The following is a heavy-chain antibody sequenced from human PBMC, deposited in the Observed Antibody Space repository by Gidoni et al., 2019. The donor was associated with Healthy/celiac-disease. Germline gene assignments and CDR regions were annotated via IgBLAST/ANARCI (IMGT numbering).Heavy chain of an antibody. V-gene: IGHV1-8*01. CDR2: MNPNSGKT. D-gene: IGHD6-19*01. Sequence: LLQSRSEVKKPGPSVQVSCNASGSTFTSDDINWVRKATGQGLEWMGWMNPNSGKTGYEQKLQGRVTMTRNNCRSTAYMELSSLRSEDTAVYYCARGKDSSGWYYWGQGTLVTVSS. CDR3: ARGKDSSGWYY. CDR1: GSTFTSDD. J-gene: IGHJ4*02.